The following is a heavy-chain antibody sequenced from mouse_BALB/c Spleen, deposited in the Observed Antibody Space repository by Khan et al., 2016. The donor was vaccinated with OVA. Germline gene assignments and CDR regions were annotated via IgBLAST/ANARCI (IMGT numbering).Heavy chain of an antibody. J-gene: IGHJ3*01. CDR3: TRHGYVAWFTY. D-gene: IGHD2-2*01. Sequence: EVQLQQSGPEVVKPGASVQMSCKASGYTFTDYYMTWVKQSHGKSLEWIGDINPNNGDIFSNQQFKGKATLTVDKSSSTAYIHISNLTSEDSAVYYCTRHGYVAWFTYWGQGTLVTVSA. V-gene: IGHV1-26*01. CDR2: INPNNGDI. CDR1: GYTFTDYY.